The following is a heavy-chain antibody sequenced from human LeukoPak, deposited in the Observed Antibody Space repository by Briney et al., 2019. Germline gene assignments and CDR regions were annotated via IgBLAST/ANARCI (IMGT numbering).Heavy chain of an antibody. Sequence: SGGSLRLSCAASGFTFSSYAMSWVRQAPGKGLEWVSAISGSGGSTYYADSVTGRFTISRDNGKKSVYLQMNSLRAEDTALYYCVREGDSGSFDYWGQGTLVTVSS. CDR3: VREGDSGSFDY. CDR1: GFTFSSYA. J-gene: IGHJ4*02. D-gene: IGHD1-26*01. CDR2: ISGSGGST. V-gene: IGHV3-23*01.